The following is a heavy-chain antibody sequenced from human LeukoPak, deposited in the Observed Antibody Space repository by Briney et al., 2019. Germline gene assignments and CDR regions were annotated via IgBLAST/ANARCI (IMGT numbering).Heavy chain of an antibody. V-gene: IGHV3-30*04. CDR2: ISYDGSNK. Sequence: PGGSLRLSCAASGFTFSSYAMHWVRQAPGKGLEWVAVISYDGSNKYYADSVKGRFTISRDNSKNTLYLQMNSLRAEDTAVYYCARGLATPATMPSYMDVWGKGTTVIVSS. D-gene: IGHD2-2*01. CDR1: GFTFSSYA. CDR3: ARGLATPATMPSYMDV. J-gene: IGHJ6*03.